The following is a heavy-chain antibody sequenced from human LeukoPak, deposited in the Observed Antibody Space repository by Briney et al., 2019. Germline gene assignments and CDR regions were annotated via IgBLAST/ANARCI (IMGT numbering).Heavy chain of an antibody. D-gene: IGHD3-10*01. CDR2: ISGSDGST. CDR1: GFTFSSYG. CDR3: ARVLSGRGSLYDYYYYMDV. J-gene: IGHJ6*03. Sequence: PGGSLRLSCAASGFTFSSYGMSWVRQAPGKGLEWVSAISGSDGSTYYADSVKGRFTISRDSSKNTLYLQMNSLRAEDTAVYYCARVLSGRGSLYDYYYYMDVWGKGTTVTISS. V-gene: IGHV3-23*01.